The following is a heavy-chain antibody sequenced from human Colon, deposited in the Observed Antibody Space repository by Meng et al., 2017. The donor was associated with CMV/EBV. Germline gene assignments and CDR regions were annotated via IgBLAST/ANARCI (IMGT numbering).Heavy chain of an antibody. CDR1: GGSFSNYF. D-gene: IGHD1-26*01. J-gene: IGHJ4*02. CDR3: ATGSSQAWELLHY. Sequence: QVQLQQWGAGLLKPSEPLSLTCTGYGGSFSNYFWTWIRQPPGKGLEWIGEIYHSQLNYNPSLKSRVTISRDTSKNQFSLKLSSVTAADTAVYYCATGSSQAWELLHYWGQGTLVTVSS. CDR2: IYHSQL. V-gene: IGHV4-34*02.